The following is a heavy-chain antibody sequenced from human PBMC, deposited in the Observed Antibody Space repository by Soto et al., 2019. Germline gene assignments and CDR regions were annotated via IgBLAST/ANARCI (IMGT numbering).Heavy chain of an antibody. CDR2: ISYDGKTQ. D-gene: IGHD2-21*02. V-gene: IGHV3-30*18. CDR1: AFRFNFSG. J-gene: IGHJ6*02. Sequence: GGSLRLSCEASAFRFNFSGMHWVRQAPDKRLQWVAVISYDGKTQYYDDSVKGRFTISRDNARNTLYLQMDSLKTEDTSVYFCANKARVTNSDYYGMDVWGQGTTVTVSS. CDR3: ANKARVTNSDYYGMDV.